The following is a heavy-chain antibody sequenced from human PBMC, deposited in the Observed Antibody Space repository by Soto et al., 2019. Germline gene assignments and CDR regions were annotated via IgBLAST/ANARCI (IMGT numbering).Heavy chain of an antibody. V-gene: IGHV1-69*01. CDR3: GRDSYDSSGSVIYGMDV. Sequence: QVQLVQSGAEVKKPGSSVKVSCKASGGTLTRHAISWVRQAPGLGLEWMGVIIPVFGRTYYAQRFEGRVTVTADESTSTVYMELSSLTSEDTAMYYCGRDSYDSSGSVIYGMDVWGQGTTVTVS. CDR2: IIPVFGRT. CDR1: GGTLTRHA. J-gene: IGHJ6*02. D-gene: IGHD3-22*01.